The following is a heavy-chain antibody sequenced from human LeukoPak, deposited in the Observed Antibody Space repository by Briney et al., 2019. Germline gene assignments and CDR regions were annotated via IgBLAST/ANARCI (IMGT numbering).Heavy chain of an antibody. D-gene: IGHD3-10*01. Sequence: PGGSLRLSCAASGFTFDDYAMHWVRQAPGRGLEWVSLISWDGGSTYYADSVKGRFTISRDNSKNSLYLQMNSLRAEDTALYYCAKDMYGSGSYGGTDYWGQGTLVTVSS. J-gene: IGHJ4*02. CDR2: ISWDGGST. CDR1: GFTFDDYA. CDR3: AKDMYGSGSYGGTDY. V-gene: IGHV3-43D*04.